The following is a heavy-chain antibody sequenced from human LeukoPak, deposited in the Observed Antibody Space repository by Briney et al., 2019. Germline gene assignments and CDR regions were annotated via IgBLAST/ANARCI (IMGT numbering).Heavy chain of an antibody. Sequence: GGSLRLSCAASGFTFSSYAMHWVRQAPGKGLEYVSAISSNGGSTYYADSVKGRFTISRDNSKNTLYLQMGSLRAEDMAVYYCATHPAATTNSWGQGTLVTVSS. CDR1: GFTFSSYA. V-gene: IGHV3-64*02. CDR2: ISSNGGST. D-gene: IGHD2-2*01. CDR3: ATHPAATTNS. J-gene: IGHJ4*02.